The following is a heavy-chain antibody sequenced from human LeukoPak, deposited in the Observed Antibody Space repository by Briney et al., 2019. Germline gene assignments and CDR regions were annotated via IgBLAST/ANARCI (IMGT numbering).Heavy chain of an antibody. CDR3: ATDGAGFDT. CDR2: INIGGTNT. CDR1: GLTFNDYY. Sequence: GGSLRLSCAASGLTFNDYYMSWIRQAPGKGLEWLSYINIGGTNTHYADSVKGRFTISRDNAKKSLYLEMNNLRAEDTAVYYCATDGAGFDTWGQGVLATVSS. J-gene: IGHJ5*02. V-gene: IGHV3-11*01.